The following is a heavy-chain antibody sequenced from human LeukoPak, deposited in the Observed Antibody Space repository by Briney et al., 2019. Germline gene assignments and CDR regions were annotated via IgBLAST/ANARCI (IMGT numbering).Heavy chain of an antibody. Sequence: GGSLRLSCAASGFTFSDYYMSWIRQAPGKGLEWVSSISSSSIYIYYADSLKGRFTISRDNAKNSIYLQMNSLRAEDTAVYYCARRYCSGGSCYDWFDSWGQGTLVTVSS. CDR1: GFTFSDYY. J-gene: IGHJ5*01. CDR2: ISSSSIYI. D-gene: IGHD2-15*01. CDR3: ARRYCSGGSCYDWFDS. V-gene: IGHV3-11*06.